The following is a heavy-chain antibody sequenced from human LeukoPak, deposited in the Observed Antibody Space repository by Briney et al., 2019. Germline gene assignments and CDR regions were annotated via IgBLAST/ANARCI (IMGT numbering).Heavy chain of an antibody. D-gene: IGHD1-7*01. CDR1: GFTFSSYW. CDR3: ARDNNWNYPDY. V-gene: IGHV3-74*01. CDR2: ISGDGSTT. J-gene: IGHJ4*02. Sequence: GGFLRLSCAASGFTFSSYWMHWVRQAPGKGLVWVSRISGDGSTTRYADSVKGRFTISRDNAKNTLFLQMSSLRAEDTAVYYCARDNNWNYPDYWGQGTLVTVSS.